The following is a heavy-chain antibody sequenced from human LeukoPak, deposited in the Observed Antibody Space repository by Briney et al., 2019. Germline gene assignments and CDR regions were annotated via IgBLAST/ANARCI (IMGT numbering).Heavy chain of an antibody. CDR1: GFTVSSNY. CDR2: IYSGGTT. V-gene: IGHV3-53*01. Sequence: GGSLRLSCAASGFTVSSNYMSWVRQAPGKGLEWVSVIYSGGTTYYADSVKGRFTISRDNSMNMLYLQMYSLRAEDTAVYYCAREDYYYYYMDVWGKGITVSVSS. J-gene: IGHJ6*03. CDR3: AREDYYYYYMDV.